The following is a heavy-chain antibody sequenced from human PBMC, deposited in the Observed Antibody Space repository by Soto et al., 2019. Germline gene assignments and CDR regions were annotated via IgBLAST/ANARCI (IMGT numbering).Heavy chain of an antibody. Sequence: EVQLVESGGGLVQPGGSLRLSCAASGFTFTAYYMTWVRQAPGKGLEWVASIKKDGSEQYYVDSVKGRFTISRDNAKNSLSLKMNRLSAGDTALYYCSRENWFQDFWGQGTLVNVYS. CDR2: IKKDGSEQ. J-gene: IGHJ4*02. CDR1: GFTFTAYY. V-gene: IGHV3-7*03. CDR3: SRENWFQDF. D-gene: IGHD3-10*01.